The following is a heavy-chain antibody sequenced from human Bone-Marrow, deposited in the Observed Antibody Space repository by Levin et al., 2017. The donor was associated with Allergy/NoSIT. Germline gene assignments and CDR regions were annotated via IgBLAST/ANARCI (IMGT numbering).Heavy chain of an antibody. CDR3: ARGLPTYRRGFAFDV. J-gene: IGHJ3*01. CDR1: GGSFSGYY. CDR2: MSHSEST. V-gene: IGHV4-34*01. D-gene: IGHD3-10*01. Sequence: SSETLSLTCAVSGGSFSGYYWSWIRQAPEKGLEWLGEMSHSESTSYNPSFKSRLTISLDTSKNHLSLKMTAEPAADTAVAYCARGLPTYRRGFAFDVWGQGPGVTVSS.